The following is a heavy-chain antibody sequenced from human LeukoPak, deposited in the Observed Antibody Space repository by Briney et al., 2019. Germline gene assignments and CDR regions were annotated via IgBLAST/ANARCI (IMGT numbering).Heavy chain of an antibody. J-gene: IGHJ4*02. Sequence: GGSLRLSCVASGFTLSTYSMTWVRQAPGKGLEWVSSISSSSSYIYYADSVKGRFTISRDNAKNSLYLQMNSLRAEDTAVYYCARVISVAGYDYWGQGTLVTVSS. CDR1: GFTLSTYS. V-gene: IGHV3-21*01. CDR3: ARVISVAGYDY. D-gene: IGHD6-19*01. CDR2: ISSSSSYI.